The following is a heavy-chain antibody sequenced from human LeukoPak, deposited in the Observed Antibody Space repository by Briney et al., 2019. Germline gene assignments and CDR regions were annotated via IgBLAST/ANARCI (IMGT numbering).Heavy chain of an antibody. CDR1: GFTFTTYT. V-gene: IGHV3-21*01. Sequence: PGGSLTLSCAASGFTFTTYTMKWVRQAPGKGLEWVSSINGRSNYIYYADSVKGRFTISRDNAKNSLYLQMNSLRAEDTAVYYCAREPPYYDFWSGYYTSYFDYWGQGTLVTVSS. CDR2: INGRSNYI. J-gene: IGHJ4*02. CDR3: AREPPYYDFWSGYYTSYFDY. D-gene: IGHD3-3*01.